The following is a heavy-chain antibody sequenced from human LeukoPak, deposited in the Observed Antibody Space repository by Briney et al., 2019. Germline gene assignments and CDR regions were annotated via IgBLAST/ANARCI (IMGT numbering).Heavy chain of an antibody. CDR1: GGYGRSVS. V-gene: IGHV4-59*02. J-gene: IGHJ6*03. D-gene: IGHD5-18*01. Sequence: SETLSLTHTVSGGYGRSVSWSWTRDPPGQGRECSGYLSHSGSTSYNPFLKSRITISVGPSKRQLSLKLRSVTAADTAVYYCARRTRSFSYTYGDAYYYYYIDVWGKGTTVIVS. CDR3: ARRTRSFSYTYGDAYYYYYIDV. CDR2: LSHSGST.